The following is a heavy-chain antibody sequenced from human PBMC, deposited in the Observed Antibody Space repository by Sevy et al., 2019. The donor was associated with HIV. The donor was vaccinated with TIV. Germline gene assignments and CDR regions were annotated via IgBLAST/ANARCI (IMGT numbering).Heavy chain of an antibody. Sequence: QLGGSRRFSCAAPGFTFSSNWMTWVRRAPGKGLEWVANVKQDMSEKYYAESVKGRFAISRDNAMNLLFLQMNSLRDEDTAVYYCARAQQVTMLVVIGGLYFDLWGQGTLVTVSS. CDR2: VKQDMSEK. J-gene: IGHJ4*02. CDR1: GFTFSSNW. D-gene: IGHD3-3*01. CDR3: ARAQQVTMLVVIGGLYFDL. V-gene: IGHV3-7*01.